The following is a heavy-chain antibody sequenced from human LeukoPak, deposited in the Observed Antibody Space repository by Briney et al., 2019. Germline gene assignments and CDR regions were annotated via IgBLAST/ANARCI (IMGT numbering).Heavy chain of an antibody. CDR3: ARGSSWYP. CDR2: IYTSGST. Sequence: SETLSLTCTVSGDSISRYYWSWVRQPAGKGLEWIGRIYTSGSTNYNPSLKSRVTISVDTSKNQFSLKLSSVTAADTAVYYCARGSSWYPWGQGTLVTVSS. J-gene: IGHJ5*02. V-gene: IGHV4-4*07. D-gene: IGHD6-13*01. CDR1: GDSISRYY.